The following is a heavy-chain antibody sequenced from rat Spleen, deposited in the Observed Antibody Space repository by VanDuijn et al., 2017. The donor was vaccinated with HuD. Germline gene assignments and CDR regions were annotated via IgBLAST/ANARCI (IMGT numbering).Heavy chain of an antibody. CDR2: ITNTGRRT. D-gene: IGHD1-2*01. CDR3: TRHFSPADYYSSFPVLY. J-gene: IGHJ3*01. CDR1: GFTFNNYW. Sequence: EVQLVESGGGLVQPGRSLKLSCVASGFTFNNYWMTWIRKAPGKGLEWVASITNTGRRTYYPDSVRGRFAISRDTAENTLYLQMNSLRSEDTATYYCTRHFSPADYYSSFPVLYWGQGTLVTVSS. V-gene: IGHV5-31*01.